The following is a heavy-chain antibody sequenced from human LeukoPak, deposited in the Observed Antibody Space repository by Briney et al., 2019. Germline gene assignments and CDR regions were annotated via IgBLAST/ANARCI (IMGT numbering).Heavy chain of an antibody. CDR1: GFTFSSYG. CDR3: ANDYRSGSFHDF. D-gene: IGHD3-10*01. CDR2: ISYDGSNK. J-gene: IGHJ4*02. Sequence: PGRSLRLSCAASGFTFSSYGMHWVRQAPGKGLEWVAVISYDGSNKYYADSVKGRFTISRDNSKNTLYLQTNSLRAEDTAVYYCANDYRSGSFHDFWGQGTLVTVSS. V-gene: IGHV3-30*18.